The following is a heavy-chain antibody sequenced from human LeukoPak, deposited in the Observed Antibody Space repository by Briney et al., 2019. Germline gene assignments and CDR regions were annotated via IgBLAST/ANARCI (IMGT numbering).Heavy chain of an antibody. V-gene: IGHV3-23*01. CDR2: IRGDGITT. CDR3: ARGARGSGTASDY. D-gene: IGHD3-10*01. J-gene: IGHJ4*02. CDR1: GFTFRSHG. Sequence: GGSLRLSCVASGFTFRSHGMNWVRQAPGKGLEWVSGIRGDGITTYYADSVKGRFTISRDNAKNTLHLQMNSLRAEDTAVYYCARGARGSGTASDYWGQGTLVTVSS.